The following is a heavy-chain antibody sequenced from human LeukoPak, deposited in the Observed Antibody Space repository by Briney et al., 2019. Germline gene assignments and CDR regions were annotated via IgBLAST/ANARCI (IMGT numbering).Heavy chain of an antibody. CDR2: IYHSGST. Sequence: SETLSLTCAASGYSISSGYYWGWIRQPPGKGLEWIGSIYHSGSTYYNPSLKSRVTISVDTSKNQFSLKLSSVTAADTAVYYCARGSYGYGDYSLNAFDIWGQGTMDTVSS. D-gene: IGHD4-17*01. J-gene: IGHJ3*02. V-gene: IGHV4-38-2*01. CDR3: ARGSYGYGDYSLNAFDI. CDR1: GYSISSGYY.